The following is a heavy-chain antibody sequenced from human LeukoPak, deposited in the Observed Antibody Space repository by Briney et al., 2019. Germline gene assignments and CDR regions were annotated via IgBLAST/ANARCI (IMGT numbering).Heavy chain of an antibody. V-gene: IGHV1-2*02. CDR1: GYTFTGYY. CDR2: INPNSGGT. Sequence: GASVKVSCKASGYTFTGYYMHWVRQAPGQGLEWMGWINPNSGGTNYAQKFQGRVTMTRDTSISTAYMELSRLRSDDTAVYYCARGFPPRRNYDRSGYYSYNFDYWGQGTLVTVSS. D-gene: IGHD3-22*01. J-gene: IGHJ4*02. CDR3: ARGFPPRRNYDRSGYYSYNFDY.